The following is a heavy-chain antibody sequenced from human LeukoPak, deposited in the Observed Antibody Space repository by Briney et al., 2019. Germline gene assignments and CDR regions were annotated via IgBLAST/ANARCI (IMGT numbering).Heavy chain of an antibody. CDR2: IYTSGST. Sequence: SETLSLTCTVSGGSISSYYWSWIRQPAGKGLEWIGRIYTSGSTNYNPSLKSRVTMSVDTSKNRFSLKLSSVTAADTAVYYCASTSPAATLYYGMDVWGQGTTVTVSS. CDR3: ASTSPAATLYYGMDV. CDR1: GGSISSYY. V-gene: IGHV4-4*07. D-gene: IGHD2-2*01. J-gene: IGHJ6*02.